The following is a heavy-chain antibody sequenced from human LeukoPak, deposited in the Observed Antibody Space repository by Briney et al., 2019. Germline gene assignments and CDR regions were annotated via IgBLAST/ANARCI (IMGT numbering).Heavy chain of an antibody. CDR3: AKIGGFSSWPIGDYFDY. D-gene: IGHD6-13*01. CDR2: ISGSGGST. Sequence: PGGSLRLSCAASGFTFSSYAMNWVRQAPGKGLEWASAISGSGGSTYYADSVKGRFTISRDNSKNTLYLQMNSLRAEDTAVYYCAKIGGFSSWPIGDYFDYWGQGTLVTVSS. V-gene: IGHV3-23*01. CDR1: GFTFSSYA. J-gene: IGHJ4*02.